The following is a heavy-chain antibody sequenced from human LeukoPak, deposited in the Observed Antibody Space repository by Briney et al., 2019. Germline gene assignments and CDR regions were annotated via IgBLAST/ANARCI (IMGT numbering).Heavy chain of an antibody. D-gene: IGHD1-26*01. CDR2: ISGGGASGGRT. J-gene: IGHJ4*02. CDR1: GFTFSSYA. CDR3: AKGLQWELPCDY. Sequence: GGSLRLSCAASGFTFSSYAMSWVRQAPGKGLEWVSAISGGGASGGRTYYADAVKGRFTISRDNSKNTPYLQMNSLRAEDTAVYYCAKGLQWELPCDYWGQGTLVTVSS. V-gene: IGHV3-23*01.